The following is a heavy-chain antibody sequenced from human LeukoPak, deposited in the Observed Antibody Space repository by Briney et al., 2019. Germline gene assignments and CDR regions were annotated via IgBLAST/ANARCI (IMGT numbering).Heavy chain of an antibody. D-gene: IGHD3-16*01. CDR1: GGPFSGYY. CDR3: ARGMGLYRSFDY. V-gene: IGHV4-34*01. J-gene: IGHJ4*02. CDR2: INHSGST. Sequence: PSETLSLTCAVYGGPFSGYYWSWIRQPPGKGLEWIGEINHSGSTNYNPSLKSRVTISVDTSKNQFSLKLSSVTAADTAVYYCARGMGLYRSFDYWGQGTLVTVSS.